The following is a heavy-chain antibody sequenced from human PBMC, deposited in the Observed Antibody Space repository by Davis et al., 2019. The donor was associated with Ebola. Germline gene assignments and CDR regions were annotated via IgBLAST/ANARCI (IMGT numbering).Heavy chain of an antibody. D-gene: IGHD2-2*02. CDR1: GFAFGDYA. Sequence: SLKISCACSGFAFGDYAMHWVRQAPGKGLEWVSGISWNSDSIVYADSVKGRFTISRDNAKNSLYLQMNSLRGEDTAFYYCAKGRTIPLALDFWGRGTLVTVSS. CDR2: ISWNSDSI. V-gene: IGHV3-9*01. J-gene: IGHJ4*02. CDR3: AKGRTIPLALDF.